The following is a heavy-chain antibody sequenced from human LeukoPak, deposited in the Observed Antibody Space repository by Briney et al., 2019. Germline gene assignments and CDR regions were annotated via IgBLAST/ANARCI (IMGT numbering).Heavy chain of an antibody. V-gene: IGHV3-73*01. CDR1: GFTFSGSA. CDR2: IRSKANSCAT. J-gene: IGHJ6*03. Sequence: QPGGSLKLSCAASGFTFSGSAMHWVRQASGKGLEWVGRIRSKANSCATAYAASVKGRFTISRDDSKNTAYLQMNSLKTEDTAVYYCTRHEGYDFWSGYYTDYYYYMDVWGKGTTVTVSS. D-gene: IGHD3-3*01. CDR3: TRHEGYDFWSGYYTDYYYYMDV.